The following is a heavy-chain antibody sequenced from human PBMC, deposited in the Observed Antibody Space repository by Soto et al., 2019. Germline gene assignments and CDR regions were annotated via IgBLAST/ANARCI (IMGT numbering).Heavy chain of an antibody. V-gene: IGHV4-59*01. J-gene: IGHJ6*02. Sequence: SETLSLTCAVYGGSFSGDYWSWIRQPPGKGLEWIGYIYYSGSTNYNPSLKSRVTISVDTSKNQFSLKLSSVTAADTAVYYCARDRSTSVNGMDVWGQGTTVTVSS. CDR3: ARDRSTSVNGMDV. CDR2: IYYSGST. D-gene: IGHD2-2*01. CDR1: GGSFSGDY.